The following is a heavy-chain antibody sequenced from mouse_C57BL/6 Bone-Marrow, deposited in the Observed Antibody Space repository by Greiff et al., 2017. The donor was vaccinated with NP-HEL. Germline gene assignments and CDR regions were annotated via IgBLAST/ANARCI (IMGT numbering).Heavy chain of an antibody. V-gene: IGHV1-19*01. D-gene: IGHD1-1*02. J-gene: IGHJ1*03. Sequence: EVQLVESGPVLVKPGASVKMSCKASGYTFTDYYMNWVKQSHGKSLEWIGVINPYNGGTSYNQKFKGKATLTVDKSSSTAYMELNSLTSEDSAVYYCARGDLWEYFDVWGTGTTVTVSS. CDR1: GYTFTDYY. CDR2: INPYNGGT. CDR3: ARGDLWEYFDV.